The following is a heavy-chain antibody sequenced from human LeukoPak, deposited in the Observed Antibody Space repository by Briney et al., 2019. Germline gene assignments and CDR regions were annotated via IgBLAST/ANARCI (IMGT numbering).Heavy chain of an antibody. Sequence: GGSLRLSCAASGFTFDDYAMHWVRQAPGKGLEWVSGISWNSGSIGYADSVKGRFTISRDNAKNSLYLQMNSLRAEDTALYYCAKDAGSSGYTPLDYWGQGTLVTVSS. J-gene: IGHJ4*02. CDR3: AKDAGSSGYTPLDY. V-gene: IGHV3-9*01. CDR1: GFTFDDYA. D-gene: IGHD3-22*01. CDR2: ISWNSGSI.